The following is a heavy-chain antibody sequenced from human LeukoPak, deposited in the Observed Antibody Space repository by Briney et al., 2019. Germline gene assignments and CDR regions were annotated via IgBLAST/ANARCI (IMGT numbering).Heavy chain of an antibody. D-gene: IGHD2-21*01. CDR1: GFTFSNYN. CDR3: EGDLWRDLRYYYDMDV. Sequence: GGSLSLSCAASGFTFSNYNMNWVRQAPGKGLEWVSYISSSRSTINYADSVKGRLTIFRDNAKNSLYLQMNRLSAEDTAVYYCEGDLWRDLRYYYDMDVWGRGTTVTVS. J-gene: IGHJ6*03. V-gene: IGHV3-48*01. CDR2: ISSSRSTI.